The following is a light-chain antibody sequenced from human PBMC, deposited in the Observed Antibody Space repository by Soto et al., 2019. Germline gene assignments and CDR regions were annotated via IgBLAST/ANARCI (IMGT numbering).Light chain of an antibody. V-gene: IGKV3-15*01. Sequence: EIVLTQSPATLSLSPGERATLSCRPSQSVGRNLAWYQQKPGQAPRLLIYTTSTRAPGIPARFSGSGSGTEFTLTISSLQSEDVAVYYCQQYNNWPDSFGGGTKVDIK. CDR1: QSVGRN. CDR3: QQYNNWPDS. J-gene: IGKJ4*01. CDR2: TTS.